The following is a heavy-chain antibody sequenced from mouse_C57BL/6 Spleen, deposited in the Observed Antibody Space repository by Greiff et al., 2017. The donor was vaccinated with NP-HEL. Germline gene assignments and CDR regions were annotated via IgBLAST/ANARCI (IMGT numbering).Heavy chain of an antibody. CDR2: IYPGSGST. CDR3: ARSPITTVPWYFDV. D-gene: IGHD1-1*01. J-gene: IGHJ1*03. CDR1: GYTFTSYW. V-gene: IGHV1-55*01. Sequence: QVQLKQPGAELVKPGASVKMSCKASGYTFTSYWITWVKQRPGQGLEWIGDIYPGSGSTNYNEKFKSKATLTVDTSSSTAYMQLSSLTSEDSAVYYCARSPITTVPWYFDVWGTGTTVTVSS.